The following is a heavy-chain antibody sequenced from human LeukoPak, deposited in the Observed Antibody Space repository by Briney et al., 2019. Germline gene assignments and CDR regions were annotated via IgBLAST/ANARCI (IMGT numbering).Heavy chain of an antibody. J-gene: IGHJ3*02. V-gene: IGHV3-30*03. D-gene: IGHD6-13*01. Sequence: GRSLRLSCAASGFTFSSYGMHWVRQAPGKGLEWVAVISYDGSNKYYADSVKGRFTISRDNSKNTLYLQMNSLRAEDTAVYYCARSSSSWYPDAFDIWGQGTMVTVSS. CDR1: GFTFSSYG. CDR2: ISYDGSNK. CDR3: ARSSSSWYPDAFDI.